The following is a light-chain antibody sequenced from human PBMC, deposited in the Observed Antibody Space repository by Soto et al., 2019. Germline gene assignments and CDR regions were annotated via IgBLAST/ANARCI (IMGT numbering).Light chain of an antibody. CDR2: DAS. CDR3: KQYNYWWT. J-gene: IGKJ1*01. V-gene: IGKV1-33*01. Sequence: EIQMTQSPSYLSPSVGDRVTITCQASQDIRNYLNWYQQKPGKDPKLLIYDASNLETGVPDRFSGSGSGTEFALTISSLQSEDSAVYYCKQYNYWWTVGQGNKVDIK. CDR1: QDIRNY.